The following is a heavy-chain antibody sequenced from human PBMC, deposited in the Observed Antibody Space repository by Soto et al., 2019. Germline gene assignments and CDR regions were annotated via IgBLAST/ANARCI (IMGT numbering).Heavy chain of an antibody. D-gene: IGHD6-19*01. V-gene: IGHV1-58*01. CDR3: AARGGGIGWYWLDL. CDR2: IVLGNGNT. J-gene: IGHJ5*02. CDR1: GFTFSSSA. Sequence: SVKVSCKASGFTFSSSAVQWVRQVRGQRLEWMGCIVLGNGNTNYAQNFQDRVTITRDMSTSTAYMEVRSLGYEDTAVYYCAARGGGIGWYWLDLWG.